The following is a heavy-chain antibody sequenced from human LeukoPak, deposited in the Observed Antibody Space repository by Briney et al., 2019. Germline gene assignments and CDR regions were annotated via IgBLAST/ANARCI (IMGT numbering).Heavy chain of an antibody. CDR2: INSDGSST. V-gene: IGHV3-74*01. Sequence: PGGSLRLSCAASGFTFSGYWMHWVRQAPGKGLVWVSRINSDGSSTSYADSVKGRFTISRDNAKNTLYLQMNSLRAEDTAVYYCARGYYDSSGYYAPWFDPWGQGTLVTVSS. CDR1: GFTFSGYW. CDR3: ARGYYDSSGYYAPWFDP. J-gene: IGHJ5*02. D-gene: IGHD3-22*01.